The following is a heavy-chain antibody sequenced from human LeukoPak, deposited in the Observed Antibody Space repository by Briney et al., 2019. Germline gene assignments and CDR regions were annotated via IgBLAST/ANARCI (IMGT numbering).Heavy chain of an antibody. Sequence: SETLSLTCAVYGGAFSSYYLGRVRQPPGKGVGWVGSIYYSGSTYYHPSLKSRVTISVDTSKNQFSLKLSSVTAADTSVYYCARHGQIVVVSNWFDPWGQGTLVTVSS. V-gene: IGHV4-39*01. CDR1: GGAFSSYY. CDR3: ARHGQIVVVSNWFDP. J-gene: IGHJ5*02. CDR2: IYYSGST. D-gene: IGHD2-15*01.